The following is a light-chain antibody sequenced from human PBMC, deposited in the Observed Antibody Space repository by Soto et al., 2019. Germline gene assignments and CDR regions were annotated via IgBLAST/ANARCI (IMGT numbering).Light chain of an antibody. V-gene: IGKV3-15*01. J-gene: IGKJ2*01. Sequence: EIVMTQSPATLSVSPGERASLSCRASQSVSTNLAWYQQRPGQAPRLLIYDASTRATGIPARFSGSGSGTQFTLTISGLQSEDFAAYYCQQYNRWPLYTFGQGTKLEIK. CDR3: QQYNRWPLYT. CDR1: QSVSTN. CDR2: DAS.